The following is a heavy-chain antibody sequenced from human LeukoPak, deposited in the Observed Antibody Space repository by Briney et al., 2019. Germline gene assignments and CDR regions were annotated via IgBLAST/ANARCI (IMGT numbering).Heavy chain of an antibody. CDR3: ARRVGVVAATGNWFDP. CDR2: MYYSGST. Sequence: SETLSLTCTVSGGSISSSSYYWGWIRQPPGKGLEWIGSMYYSGSTYYNPSLKSRVTISVDTSKNQFSLKLSSVTAADTAVYYCARRVGVVAATGNWFDPWGQGTLVTVPP. J-gene: IGHJ5*02. CDR1: GGSISSSSYY. D-gene: IGHD2-15*01. V-gene: IGHV4-39*01.